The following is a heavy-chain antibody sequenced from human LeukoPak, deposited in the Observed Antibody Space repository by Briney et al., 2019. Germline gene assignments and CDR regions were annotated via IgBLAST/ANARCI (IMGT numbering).Heavy chain of an antibody. Sequence: GASVKVSCKASGYTFTSYDINWVRQATGQGLEWMGWMNPNSGNTGYAQRFQGRVTMTRNTSISTAYMELSSLRSEDTAVYYCARGYGEDYCSAVSCRWYDYWGQGTLVTVSS. CDR3: ARGYGEDYCSAVSCRWYDY. D-gene: IGHD2-15*01. CDR2: MNPNSGNT. V-gene: IGHV1-8*01. J-gene: IGHJ4*02. CDR1: GYTFTSYD.